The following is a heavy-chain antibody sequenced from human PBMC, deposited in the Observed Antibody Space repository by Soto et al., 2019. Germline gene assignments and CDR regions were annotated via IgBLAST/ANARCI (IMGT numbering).Heavy chain of an antibody. D-gene: IGHD3-22*01. CDR1: GCSLSSSGVG. CDR3: AQATTYYYDIRCGGFDY. J-gene: IGHJ4*02. V-gene: IGHV2-5*01. CDR2: IYWNDDM. Sequence: QITFKESGPTLVKPTQTLTLTCTFSGCSLSSSGVGVGWIRQPPGKALEWLGLIYWNDDMRYSPSLKSRLTITKDTSKILVVLTMTNLDHVDTATYYLAQATTYYYDIRCGGFDYWGQGTLVTVSS.